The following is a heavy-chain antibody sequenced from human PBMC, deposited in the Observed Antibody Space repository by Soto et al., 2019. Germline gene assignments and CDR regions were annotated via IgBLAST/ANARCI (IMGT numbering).Heavy chain of an antibody. D-gene: IGHD2-8*01. J-gene: IGHJ1*01. CDR3: ARGITSGHPQYFQH. Sequence: ASVKVSCKASGCTFTIDVMHWVRQAPGQRLEWMGWINAGNGNTKYSQNFQGRVTITRDTSASTAYMEVSSLRSEDTAVYYCARGITSGHPQYFQHWGQGTLVTVSS. CDR1: GCTFTIDV. V-gene: IGHV1-3*01. CDR2: INAGNGNT.